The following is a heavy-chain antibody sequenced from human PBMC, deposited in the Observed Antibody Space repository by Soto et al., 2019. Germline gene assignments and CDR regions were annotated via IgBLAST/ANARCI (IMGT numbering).Heavy chain of an antibody. Sequence: PSETLSLTCTVSGGSISRYYWSWIRQPPGKGLEWIGYTSYSGRTNYNPSLKSRVTISLDTSKSQFSLKLTSVTAADTAVYYCARDSGRMYYDTWSGYDYGLDVWGQGTTVTVSS. CDR1: GGSISRYY. V-gene: IGHV4-59*13. J-gene: IGHJ6*02. D-gene: IGHD3-3*01. CDR2: TSYSGRT. CDR3: ARDSGRMYYDTWSGYDYGLDV.